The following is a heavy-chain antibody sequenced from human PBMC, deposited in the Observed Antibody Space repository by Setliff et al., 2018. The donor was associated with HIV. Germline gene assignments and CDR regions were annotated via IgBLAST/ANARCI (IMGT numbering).Heavy chain of an antibody. CDR2: FDAEDGEA. CDR3: ATVSYYHDRGAYLGVFDN. V-gene: IGHV1-24*01. J-gene: IGHJ4*02. Sequence: GASVKVSCKVSGYSLIDLSIHWVRRTPGEGFEWMGGFDAEDGEAIYADKFLVRLTVTEDTSTDSAYMDPSNLGSDDSAVYFCATVSYYHDRGAYLGVFDNWGPGTLVTVSS. CDR1: GYSLIDLS. D-gene: IGHD3-16*01.